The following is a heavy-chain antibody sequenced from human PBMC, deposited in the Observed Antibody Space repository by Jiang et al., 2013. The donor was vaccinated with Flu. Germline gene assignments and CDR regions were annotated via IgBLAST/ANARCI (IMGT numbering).Heavy chain of an antibody. CDR1: GYSFTSYW. J-gene: IGHJ4*02. CDR2: IYPGDSDT. CDR3: ARRAYYYDSLGSMYYFDY. D-gene: IGHD3-22*01. V-gene: IGHV5-51*01. Sequence: SLKISCKGSGYSFTSYWIGWVRQMPGKGLEWMGIIYPGDSDTRYSPSFQGQVTISADKSISTAYLQWSSLKASDTAMYYCARRAYYYDSLGSMYYFDYWGQGTLVTVSS.